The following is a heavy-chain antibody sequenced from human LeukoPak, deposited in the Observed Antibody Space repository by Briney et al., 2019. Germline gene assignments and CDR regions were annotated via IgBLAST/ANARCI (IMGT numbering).Heavy chain of an antibody. CDR3: AAWNYYDSSGYPYYFDY. D-gene: IGHD3-22*01. Sequence: GGSLRLSCAASGFTFSSYAMSWVRQAPGKGLEWVSVIYSGGSTYYADSVKGRFTISRHNSKNTLYLQMNSLRAEDTAVYYCAAWNYYDSSGYPYYFDYWGQGTLVTVSS. CDR1: GFTFSSYA. CDR2: IYSGGST. V-gene: IGHV3-53*04. J-gene: IGHJ4*02.